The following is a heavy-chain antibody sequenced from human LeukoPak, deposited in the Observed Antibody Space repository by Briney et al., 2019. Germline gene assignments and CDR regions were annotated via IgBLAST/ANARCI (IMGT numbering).Heavy chain of an antibody. CDR2: IIPIFGTA. CDR1: GGTFSSYA. CDR3: ARDSSADYGDYDDY. J-gene: IGHJ4*02. V-gene: IGHV1-69*13. Sequence: GASVKVSCKASGGTFSSYAISSVRQAPGQGLEWMGGIIPIFGTANYAQKFQGRVTITADESTSTAYMELSSLRSEDTAVYYCARDSSADYGDYDDYWGQGTLVTVSS. D-gene: IGHD4-17*01.